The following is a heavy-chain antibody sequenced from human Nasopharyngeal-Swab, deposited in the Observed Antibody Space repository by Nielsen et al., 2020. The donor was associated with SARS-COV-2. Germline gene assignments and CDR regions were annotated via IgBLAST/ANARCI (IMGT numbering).Heavy chain of an antibody. V-gene: IGHV3-43*02. CDR3: AKDTRRYCSGGSCYLDYFDY. Sequence: GESLKISCAASGFTFDDYAMHWVRQAPGKGLEWVSLISGDGGSTYDADSVKGRFTISRDNSKNSLYLQMNSLRTEDTALYYCAKDTRRYCSGGSCYLDYFDYWGQGTLVTVSS. CDR2: ISGDGGST. CDR1: GFTFDDYA. D-gene: IGHD2-15*01. J-gene: IGHJ4*02.